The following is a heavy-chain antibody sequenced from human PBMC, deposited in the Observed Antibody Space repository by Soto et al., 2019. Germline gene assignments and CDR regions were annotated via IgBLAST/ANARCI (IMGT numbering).Heavy chain of an antibody. D-gene: IGHD3-10*01. CDR3: TRGTAPSSPSDFDI. CDR2: IKSDGSST. Sequence: EVQLVESGGDLVQPGGSLRLSCAASGFTFSTYWMHWVRQAPGKGLVWVSRIKSDGSSTFYANSVKGRFTISRDNAKNTLYIQMNSLRAEDTAVYYCTRGTAPSSPSDFDIWGQGTMVTVSS. CDR1: GFTFSTYW. J-gene: IGHJ3*02. V-gene: IGHV3-74*01.